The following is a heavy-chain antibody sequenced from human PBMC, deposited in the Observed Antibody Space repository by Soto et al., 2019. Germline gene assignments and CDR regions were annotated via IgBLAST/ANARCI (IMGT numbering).Heavy chain of an antibody. J-gene: IGHJ6*03. V-gene: IGHV3-66*01. D-gene: IGHD7-27*01. CDR3: VSLNWGSNYYFMDV. CDR2: LYSGGDA. CDR1: GFTVSSAY. Sequence: PGGSLRLSCVASGFTVSSAYTSWVRQAPGKGLEFVSVLYSGGDAYYSDSVKGRFIISRDNSKNTLYLQMDSLTDEDTAVYFCVSLNWGSNYYFMDVWGKGTTVTVSS.